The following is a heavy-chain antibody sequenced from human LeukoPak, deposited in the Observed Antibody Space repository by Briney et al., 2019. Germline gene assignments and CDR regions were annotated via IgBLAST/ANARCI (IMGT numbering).Heavy chain of an antibody. J-gene: IGHJ4*02. CDR1: GAALSEYY. D-gene: IGHD3-22*01. CDR3: VRQGTNSGYYLLDY. CDR2: VAHKGPTVYSPTLKR. V-gene: IGHV4-34*01. Sequence: SETLSLTCAVYGAALSEYYWSWIRQSPGKGLEWIGEVAHKGPTVYSPTLKRKYNPSFKSRVTMSVDPSKNQFSLKLTSVTVADTATYYCVRQGTNSGYYLLDYWGQGHLVIVSS.